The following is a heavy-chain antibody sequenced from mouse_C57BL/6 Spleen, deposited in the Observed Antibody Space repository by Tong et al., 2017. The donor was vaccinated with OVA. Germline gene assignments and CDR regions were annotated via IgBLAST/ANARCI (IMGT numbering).Heavy chain of an antibody. CDR1: GFAFSSYD. V-gene: IGHV5-12-1*01. CDR2: ISSGGGST. Sequence: EVQLQESGGGLVKPGGSLKLSCAASGFAFSSYDMSWVRQTPEKRLEWVAYISSGGGSTYYPDTVKGRFTISRDNAKNTLYLQMSSLKSEDTAMYYCARPLYFRPRGDYWGQGTSVTVSS. CDR3: ARPLYFRPRGDY. D-gene: IGHD1-1*01. J-gene: IGHJ4*01.